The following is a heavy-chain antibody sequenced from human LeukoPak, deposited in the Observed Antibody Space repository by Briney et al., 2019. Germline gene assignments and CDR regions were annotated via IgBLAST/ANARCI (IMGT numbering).Heavy chain of an antibody. CDR1: GGSISSGRYS. Sequence: SETLSLTCAVSGGSISSGRYSWSWIRQPPGKGLEWIGYIYHSGNTYYNPSLKSRVTISVDRSKNHFSLKLSSVTAADTAMYYCARADDDDNWFDPWGQGTPVTVSS. CDR2: IYHSGNT. J-gene: IGHJ5*02. V-gene: IGHV4-30-2*01. D-gene: IGHD3-3*01. CDR3: ARADDDDNWFDP.